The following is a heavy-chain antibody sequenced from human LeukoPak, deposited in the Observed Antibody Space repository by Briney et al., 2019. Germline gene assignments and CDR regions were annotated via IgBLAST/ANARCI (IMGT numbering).Heavy chain of an antibody. CDR1: GGSISSYY. V-gene: IGHV4-59*01. D-gene: IGHD6-19*01. CDR3: AGGGDSSGWLTFDY. Sequence: SETLSLTCTVSGGSISSYYWSWIRQPPGKGLEWIGYIYYSGSTNYNPSLKSRVTISVDTSKNQFSLKLSSVTAADTAVYYCAGGGDSSGWLTFDYWGQGTLVTVSS. J-gene: IGHJ4*02. CDR2: IYYSGST.